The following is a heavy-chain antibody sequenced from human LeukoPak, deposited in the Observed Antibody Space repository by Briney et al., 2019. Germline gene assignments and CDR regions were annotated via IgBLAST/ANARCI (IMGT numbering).Heavy chain of an antibody. CDR2: FDPEDGET. J-gene: IGHJ4*02. CDR1: GYTLTELS. CDR3: ARFADGYTTFDY. D-gene: IGHD5-24*01. V-gene: IGHV1-24*01. Sequence: ASVKVSCKVSGYTLTELSMHWVRQAPGKGLEWMGGFDPEDGETIYAQKFQGRVTITADKSTSTAYMELSSLRSEDTAVYYCARFADGYTTFDYWGQGTLVTVSS.